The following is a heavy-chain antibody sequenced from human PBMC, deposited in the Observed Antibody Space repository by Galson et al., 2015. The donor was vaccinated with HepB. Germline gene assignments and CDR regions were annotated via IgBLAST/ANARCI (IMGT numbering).Heavy chain of an antibody. D-gene: IGHD3-3*01. J-gene: IGHJ6*03. V-gene: IGHV3-49*03. Sequence: SLRLSCAASGFTFSDYAMGWFRRAPGKGLEWVGFIRIEAYGGTTEYAASVKGRFTISRDDSKSIGYLQMNSLNTEDTAVYYCSRLRGDDSWRNYSHYFYYYMDVWGKGTTVTVSS. CDR3: SRLRGDDSWRNYSHYFYYYMDV. CDR2: IRIEAYGGTT. CDR1: GFTFSDYA.